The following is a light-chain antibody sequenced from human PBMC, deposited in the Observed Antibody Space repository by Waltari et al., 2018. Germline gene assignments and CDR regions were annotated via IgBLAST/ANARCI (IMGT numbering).Light chain of an antibody. Sequence: EIVLTQSPGTLSLSPGERATLSCRASQSVRSSYLAWYQQQPGQPPRLLIYGASSRATDSPDRFSGSGSGTDFTLTISRLEPEDFAVYYCQQYGSSPLTFGGGTKVEIK. V-gene: IGKV3-20*01. CDR3: QQYGSSPLT. CDR2: GAS. J-gene: IGKJ4*01. CDR1: QSVRSSY.